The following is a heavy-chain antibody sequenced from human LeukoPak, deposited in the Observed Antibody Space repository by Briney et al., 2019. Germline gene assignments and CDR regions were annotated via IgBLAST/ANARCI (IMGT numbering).Heavy chain of an antibody. Sequence: SETLSLTCTVSGGSISSYYWSWIRQPAGRGLEWIGRIYTSGSTNYNASLKSRVSMSVGTSKNQFSLKLSSVTAADTAVFYCARENSGSYREFDYWGQGTLVTVSS. CDR3: ARENSGSYREFDY. V-gene: IGHV4-4*07. J-gene: IGHJ4*02. CDR2: IYTSGST. CDR1: GGSISSYY. D-gene: IGHD1-26*01.